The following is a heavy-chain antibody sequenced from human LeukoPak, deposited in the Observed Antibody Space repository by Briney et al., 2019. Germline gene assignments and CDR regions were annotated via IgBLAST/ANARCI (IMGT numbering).Heavy chain of an antibody. CDR3: ARDEGVVVAAGEFFDY. V-gene: IGHV1-69*04. D-gene: IGHD2-15*01. CDR2: IIPILGIA. CDR1: GGTFGSYA. Sequence: SVKVSCKASGGTFGSYAISWVRQAPGQGLEWMGRIIPILGIANYAQKFQGRVTITADKSTSTAYMELSSLRSEDTAVYYCARDEGVVVAAGEFFDYWGQGTLVTVSS. J-gene: IGHJ4*02.